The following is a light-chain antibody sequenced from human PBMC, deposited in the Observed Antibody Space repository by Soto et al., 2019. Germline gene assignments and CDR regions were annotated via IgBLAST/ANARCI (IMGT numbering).Light chain of an antibody. Sequence: EIVMTQSPGTLSLSPGERATISCRASQVIGSRYLAWYHQKSGQAPRLLIYGTSSRATGIPDRFSGSGSGTDFTLTISRLEPEDFGVYFCQQYGRTPLTFGGGSKVEIK. J-gene: IGKJ4*01. CDR2: GTS. CDR1: QVIGSRY. CDR3: QQYGRTPLT. V-gene: IGKV3-20*01.